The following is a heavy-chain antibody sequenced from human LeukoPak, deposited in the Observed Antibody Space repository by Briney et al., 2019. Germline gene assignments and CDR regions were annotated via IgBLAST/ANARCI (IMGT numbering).Heavy chain of an antibody. CDR3: ARDQLGSYGLGY. Sequence: GASVKVSCKASGYTFTSYYMHWLRQAPGQGLEWMGIINPSGGSTSYAQKFQGRVTITRDTSTSTVYMELSSLRSEDTAVYYCARDQLGSYGLGYWGQGTLVTVSS. CDR2: INPSGGST. D-gene: IGHD5-18*01. CDR1: GYTFTSYY. J-gene: IGHJ4*02. V-gene: IGHV1-46*01.